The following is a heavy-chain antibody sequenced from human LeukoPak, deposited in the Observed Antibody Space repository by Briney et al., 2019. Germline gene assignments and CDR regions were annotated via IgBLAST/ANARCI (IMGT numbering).Heavy chain of an antibody. D-gene: IGHD2-21*02. V-gene: IGHV3-30*04. J-gene: IGHJ5*02. CDR2: IFYDGSIK. CDR3: AGRHLAYCGGDCP. CDR1: GFTFSSYA. Sequence: GRSLRLSCAASGFTFSSYAMHWVRQAPGKGLEWVAVIFYDGSIKYYADSVKGRFTISRDNSKNTLYLQMNSLRAEDTAVYYYAGRHLAYCGGDCPWGQGTLVTVSS.